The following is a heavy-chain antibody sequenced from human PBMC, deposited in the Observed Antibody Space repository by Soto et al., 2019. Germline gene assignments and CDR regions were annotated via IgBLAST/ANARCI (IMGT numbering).Heavy chain of an antibody. V-gene: IGHV3-73*01. J-gene: IGHJ4*02. CDR1: GFTFSDFD. CDR3: TSRDYSELFSL. Sequence: PGGSLRLSCAASGFTFSDFDIFWVRQASGKGLEWVGRIRSNANYYATAYAASVKGRFTISRDDSKNTAFLQMNSLNSEDTAVYYCTSRDYSELFSLCGQRTLDTVSS. CDR2: IRSNANYYAT. D-gene: IGHD4-4*01.